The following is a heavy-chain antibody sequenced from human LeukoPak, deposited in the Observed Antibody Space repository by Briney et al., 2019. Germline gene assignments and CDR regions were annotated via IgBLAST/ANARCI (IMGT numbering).Heavy chain of an antibody. J-gene: IGHJ6*02. CDR2: INPSGGST. Sequence: ASVKVSCKASGYTFTSYYMHWVRQAPGQGLEWMGIINPSGGSTSYAQKFQGRVTMTRDTSTGTVYMELSSLRSEDTAVYYCAREIPSSSFYYYYGMDVWGQGTTVTVSS. V-gene: IGHV1-46*01. CDR1: GYTFTSYY. D-gene: IGHD6-13*01. CDR3: AREIPSSSFYYYYGMDV.